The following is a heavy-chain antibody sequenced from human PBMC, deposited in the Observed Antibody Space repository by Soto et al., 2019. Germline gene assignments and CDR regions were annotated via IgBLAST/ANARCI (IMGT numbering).Heavy chain of an antibody. V-gene: IGHV5-51*01. CDR3: ARQLRDSSSWYPFDY. CDR1: GCSFTSYW. Sequence: GESLKISCKGSGCSFTSYWIGWVRQIPGKGLEWMGIIYPGDSDTRYSPSFQGQVTISADKSISTAYLQWSSLKASDTAMYYCARQLRDSSSWYPFDYWGQGTLVTVAS. CDR2: IYPGDSDT. J-gene: IGHJ4*02. D-gene: IGHD6-13*01.